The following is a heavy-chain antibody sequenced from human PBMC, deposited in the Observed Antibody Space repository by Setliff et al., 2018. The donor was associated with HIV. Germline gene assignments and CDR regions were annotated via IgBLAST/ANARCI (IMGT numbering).Heavy chain of an antibody. CDR3: TSGTFHNGLDCFDF. D-gene: IGHD3-10*01. Sequence: PSETLSLTCAVSGDSISSSIYYWGWIRQPPGKGLEWIGSVYYGGSTNYDPSLKSRVTISLDTSKDQFSLKLSSVTAADTAIYYYTSGTFHNGLDCFDFWGQGTMVTVSS. J-gene: IGHJ3*01. CDR1: GDSISSSIYY. V-gene: IGHV4-39*07. CDR2: VYYGGST.